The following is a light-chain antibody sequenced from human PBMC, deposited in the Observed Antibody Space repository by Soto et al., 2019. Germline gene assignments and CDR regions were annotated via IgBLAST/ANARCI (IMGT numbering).Light chain of an antibody. CDR2: DVS. CDR3: QHYNSYSEA. V-gene: IGKV1-5*01. Sequence: DIQMTQSPSPLSASVGERVPIPCRARQSVSNWLAWYQQKPGKAPKLLIYDVSSLESGVPSRFSGSGSGTEFILTISSLQPDDFATYYCQHYNSYSEAFGQGTKGDI. J-gene: IGKJ1*01. CDR1: QSVSNW.